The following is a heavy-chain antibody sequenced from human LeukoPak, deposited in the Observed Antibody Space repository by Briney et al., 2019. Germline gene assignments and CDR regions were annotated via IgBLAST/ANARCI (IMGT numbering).Heavy chain of an antibody. CDR1: GFTFSDSG. CDR3: AKDKASSWFDP. D-gene: IGHD6-19*01. J-gene: IGHJ5*02. CDR2: ISHDGSGK. Sequence: GGSLGLSCATSGFTFSDSGMHWVRQAPGKGLEWVAVISHDGSGKHSIDSVRGRFTISRDNSKNTLYLQMDSLRSEDTAIYYCAKDKASSWFDPWGQGTLVTVSS. V-gene: IGHV3-30*18.